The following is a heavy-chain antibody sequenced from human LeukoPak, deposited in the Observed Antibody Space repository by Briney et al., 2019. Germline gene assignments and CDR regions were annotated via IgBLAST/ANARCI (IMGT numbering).Heavy chain of an antibody. Sequence: GGSLRLSCAASGFTFSEYYMSWIRQAPGKGLEWVSYISSSGSTTYYADSVKGRFTISRDNAKNSLYLQMNSLRVEDTAVYYCARAQDGPYGSGSPLDYWGQGTLVTVSS. CDR3: ARAQDGPYGSGSPLDY. V-gene: IGHV3-11*01. CDR2: ISSSGSTT. CDR1: GFTFSEYY. J-gene: IGHJ4*02. D-gene: IGHD3-10*01.